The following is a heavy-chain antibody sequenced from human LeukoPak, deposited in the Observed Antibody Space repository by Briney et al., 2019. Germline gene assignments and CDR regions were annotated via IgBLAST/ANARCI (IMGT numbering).Heavy chain of an antibody. Sequence: GASVKVSCKASGYTFISYYMHWVRQAPGQGLEWMGIINPSGGSISYAQKFQRRVTMTRDTSTSTVYMELSSLRSEDTAVYYCAREGTFSNSDFWSGPRLYYFDYWGQGTLVTVSS. D-gene: IGHD3-3*01. CDR1: GYTFISYY. CDR3: AREGTFSNSDFWSGPRLYYFDY. CDR2: INPSGGSI. J-gene: IGHJ4*02. V-gene: IGHV1-46*01.